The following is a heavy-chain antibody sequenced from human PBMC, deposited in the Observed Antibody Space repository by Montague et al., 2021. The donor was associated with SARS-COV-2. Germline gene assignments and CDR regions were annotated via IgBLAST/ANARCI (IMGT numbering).Heavy chain of an antibody. V-gene: IGHV4-59*01. D-gene: IGHD5/OR15-5a*01. J-gene: IGHJ5*01. CDR2: IYYRGST. CDR1: GGSISSYY. CDR3: ARESTYYWFDY. Sequence: SETLSLTCSVSGGSISSYYWSCFRQTPGKGLEWIGYIYYRGSTNYNPSLNSRVTISVDTSKNHFSLSLTSVTAADTAVYYCARESTYYWFDYWGQGTLVTVSS.